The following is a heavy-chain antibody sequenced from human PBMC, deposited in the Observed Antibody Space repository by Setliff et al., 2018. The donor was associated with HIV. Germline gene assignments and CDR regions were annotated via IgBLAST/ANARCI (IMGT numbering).Heavy chain of an antibody. CDR1: GFTFSRYW. Sequence: GGSLRLSCAASGFTFSRYWMHWVRQAPGKGLVWVSRINSDGSSTSYADSVKGRFTISRDNAKNTLYLQMNSLRAEDIAVYYCAREADSTKYYYMDVWGKGTTVTVSS. CDR3: AREADSTKYYYMDV. D-gene: IGHD3-22*01. CDR2: INSDGSST. V-gene: IGHV3-74*01. J-gene: IGHJ6*03.